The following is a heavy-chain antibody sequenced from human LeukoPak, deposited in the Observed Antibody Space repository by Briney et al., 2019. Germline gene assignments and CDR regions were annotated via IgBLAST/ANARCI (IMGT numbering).Heavy chain of an antibody. D-gene: IGHD1-26*01. J-gene: IGHJ4*02. V-gene: IGHV1-18*01. CDR2: ISAYNGNS. Sequence: GASVNVSCKASGYTFTNYGVSWVRQAPGQGLEWMAWISAYNGNSHSTQKFQGRVIMTTDTSTNTAYMELRSLRSDDTAVYYCAKTDGNYSPPGDSWGQGTLVTVSS. CDR3: AKTDGNYSPPGDS. CDR1: GYTFTNYG.